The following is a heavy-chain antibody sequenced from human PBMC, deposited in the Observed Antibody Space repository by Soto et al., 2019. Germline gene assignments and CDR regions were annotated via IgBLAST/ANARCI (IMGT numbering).Heavy chain of an antibody. CDR3: AADARFLEWPMDV. D-gene: IGHD3-3*01. J-gene: IGHJ6*04. V-gene: IGHV1-58*02. CDR2: IVVGSGNA. Sequence: SVKGSCKASGFTFTSSAMQWVRQARGQRLEWIGWIVVGSGNANYAQKFQERVTITRDMSTSTAYMELSSLRSEDTAVYYCAADARFLEWPMDVWGKGTTVTVSS. CDR1: GFTFTSSA.